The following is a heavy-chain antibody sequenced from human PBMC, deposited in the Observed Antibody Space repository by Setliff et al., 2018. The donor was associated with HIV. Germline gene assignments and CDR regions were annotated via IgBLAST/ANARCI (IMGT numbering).Heavy chain of an antibody. Sequence: PSETLSLTCSVSGGFIGSFFWSWIRQSPGKGLEWIGHIYTSGSTNYNPSLKSRVTISLDTSKNHFSLKLSSVTAADTAVYYCARGYGNYYYYYMDVWGKGTTVTVSS. J-gene: IGHJ6*03. D-gene: IGHD4-17*01. CDR1: GGFIGSFF. V-gene: IGHV4-4*08. CDR3: ARGYGNYYYYYMDV. CDR2: IYTSGST.